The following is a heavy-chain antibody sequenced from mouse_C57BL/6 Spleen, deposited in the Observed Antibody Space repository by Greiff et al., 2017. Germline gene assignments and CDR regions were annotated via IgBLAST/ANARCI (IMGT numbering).Heavy chain of an antibody. CDR3: ARVGTGYAMDY. J-gene: IGHJ4*01. CDR1: GYTFTSYW. V-gene: IGHV1-64*01. CDR2: IHPNSGST. Sequence: QVQLKQPGAELVKPGASVKLSCKASGYTFTSYWLHWVKQRPGQGLEWIGMIHPNSGSTNYNEKFKSKATLTVDKSSSTAYMQLSSLTSEDSAVYYCARVGTGYAMDYWGQGTSVTVSS. D-gene: IGHD4-1*01.